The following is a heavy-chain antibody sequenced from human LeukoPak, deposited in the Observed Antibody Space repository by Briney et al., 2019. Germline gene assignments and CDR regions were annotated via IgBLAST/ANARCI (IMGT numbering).Heavy chain of an antibody. J-gene: IGHJ4*02. CDR2: ISGSGGST. D-gene: IGHD6-13*01. V-gene: IGHV3-23*01. CDR1: GFTFSSYD. Sequence: GGSLRLSCAASGFTFSSYDMTWVRQAPGKGLEWVSAISGSGGSTYYADSVKGRFTISRDNSKNTLYLQMNSLRAEDTAVYYCANLQMHSSSWSYWGQGTLVTVSS. CDR3: ANLQMHSSSWSY.